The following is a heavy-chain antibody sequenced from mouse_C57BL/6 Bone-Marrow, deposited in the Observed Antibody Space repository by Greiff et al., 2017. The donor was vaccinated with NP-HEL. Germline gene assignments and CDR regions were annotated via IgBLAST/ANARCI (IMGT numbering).Heavy chain of an antibody. CDR1: GYTFTSYW. CDR2: IYPGSGST. V-gene: IGHV1-55*01. D-gene: IGHD2-1*01. J-gene: IGHJ3*01. CDR3: ARKGIYYGNYLAWFAY. Sequence: QVHVKQPGAELVKPGASVKMSCKASGYTFTSYWITWVKQRPGQGLEWIGDIYPGSGSTNYNEKFKSKATLTVDTSSSTAYMQLSSLTSEDSAVYYCARKGIYYGNYLAWFAYWGQGTLVTVSA.